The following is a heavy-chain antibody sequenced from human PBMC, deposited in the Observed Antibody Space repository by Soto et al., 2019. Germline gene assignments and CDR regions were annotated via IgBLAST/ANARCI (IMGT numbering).Heavy chain of an antibody. CDR1: GFTFSNAW. D-gene: IGHD3-9*01. J-gene: IGHJ3*02. V-gene: IGHV3-48*02. CDR3: ARGFYDSLTNDDAFDI. Sequence: PGGSLRLCCAASGFTFSNAWMNWARQAPGKGLEWVSYISASGSPTYYANSVKGRFTVSRDNDRNSLFLEMNSLTDEDTAIYYCARGFYDSLTNDDAFDIWAQGTMVTGSS. CDR2: ISASGSPT.